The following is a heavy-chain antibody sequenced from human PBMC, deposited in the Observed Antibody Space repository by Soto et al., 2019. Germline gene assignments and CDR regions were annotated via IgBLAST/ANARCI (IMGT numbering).Heavy chain of an antibody. D-gene: IGHD2-21*01. CDR1: GFTFSSYA. CDR2: FSGGRDTT. V-gene: IGHV3-23*01. Sequence: VQLLESGGGLVQPGGSLRVSCVASGFTFSSYAMSWVRQAPGQRLEWVATFSGGRDTTWHADSVKGRFTVSRDSSKNTLSLQMNSLRPEDPALYYCAKATSATCTGYSCYSLEYWGQGPLGTVCS. CDR3: AKATSATCTGYSCYSLEY. J-gene: IGHJ4*02.